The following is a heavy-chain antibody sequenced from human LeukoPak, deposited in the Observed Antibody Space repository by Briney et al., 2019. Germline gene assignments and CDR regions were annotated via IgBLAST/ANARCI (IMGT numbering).Heavy chain of an antibody. CDR2: IYYSGST. CDR3: ARRATMVRGGNRYYFDY. V-gene: IGHV4-59*08. J-gene: IGHJ4*02. D-gene: IGHD3-10*01. CDR1: GWSFSGYY. Sequence: SETLSLTCAVNGWSFSGYYWSLIRQPPGKGLEWIGYIYYSGSTNYNPSLKSRVTISVDTSKNQFSLKLSSVTAADTAVYFCARRATMVRGGNRYYFDYWGQGTLVTVSS.